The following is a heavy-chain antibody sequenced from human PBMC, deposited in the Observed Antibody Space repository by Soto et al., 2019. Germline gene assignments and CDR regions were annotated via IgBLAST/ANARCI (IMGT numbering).Heavy chain of an antibody. J-gene: IGHJ3*02. Sequence: ASVVVSCKXAGYTFTSYAMHWVLQAPGQRLEWMGWINAGNGNTKYSQKFQGRVTITRDTSASTAYMELSSLRSEDTAVYYCARVGHCSGGSCYDPPLGGAFDIWGQGTMVTVSS. CDR1: GYTFTSYA. V-gene: IGHV1-3*01. CDR3: ARVGHCSGGSCYDPPLGGAFDI. CDR2: INAGNGNT. D-gene: IGHD2-15*01.